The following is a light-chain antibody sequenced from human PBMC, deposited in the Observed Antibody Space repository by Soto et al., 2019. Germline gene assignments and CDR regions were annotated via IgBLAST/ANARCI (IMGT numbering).Light chain of an antibody. CDR3: QQYNSYPWT. CDR1: QSISSW. J-gene: IGKJ1*01. Sequence: XXMTQSPSTLSXSVXDXVTXXXXXSQSISSWLAWYQQKPGKAPKLLIYDASSLESGVPSRFSGSGSGTEFTLTISSLQPDDFATYYCQQYNSYPWTFGQGTKV. V-gene: IGKV1-5*01. CDR2: DAS.